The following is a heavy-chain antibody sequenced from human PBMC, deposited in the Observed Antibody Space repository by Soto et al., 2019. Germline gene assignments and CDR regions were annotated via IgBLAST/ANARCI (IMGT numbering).Heavy chain of an antibody. CDR1: GFTFSSYG. J-gene: IGHJ3*02. CDR3: ARLYCSASSCYSVGAFDI. D-gene: IGHD2-15*01. CDR2: IWFDGSDK. V-gene: IGHV3-33*01. Sequence: LSLSCAASGFTFSSYGMHWVRQAPGKGLEWVALIWFDGSDKYYTESVKGRFTISRDNSKSTLYLQMNSLRAEDTAVYYCARLYCSASSCYSVGAFDIRGQGTMVTVSS.